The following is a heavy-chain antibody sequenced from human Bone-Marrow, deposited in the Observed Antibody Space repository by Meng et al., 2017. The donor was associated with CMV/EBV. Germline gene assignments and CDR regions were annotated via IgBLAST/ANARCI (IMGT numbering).Heavy chain of an antibody. CDR3: ARDRLEWLLSDYYGMDV. CDR1: GDSVSSNSAA. J-gene: IGHJ6*02. V-gene: IGHV6-1*01. Sequence: SQTLSLTCAISGDSVSSNSAAWNWIRQSPSRGLEWLGRTYYRSKWYNDYAVSVKSRITINPDTSKNQFSLQLNSVTPEDTAVYYCARDRLEWLLSDYYGMDVWGQGTTVTVSS. D-gene: IGHD3-3*01. CDR2: TYYRSKWYN.